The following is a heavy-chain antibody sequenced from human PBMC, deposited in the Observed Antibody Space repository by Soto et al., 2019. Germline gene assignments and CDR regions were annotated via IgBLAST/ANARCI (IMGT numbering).Heavy chain of an antibody. CDR1: GGSISSGGYY. J-gene: IGHJ4*02. CDR2: IYYSGST. V-gene: IGHV4-31*03. Sequence: PSETLSLTCTVSGGSISSGGYYWSWIRQHPGKGLEWIGYIYYSGSTYYNPSLKSRVTISVDTSKNQFSLKLSSVTAADTAVYYCARSTYGGHFDYWGQGTLVTVSS. CDR3: ARSTYGGHFDY. D-gene: IGHD4-17*01.